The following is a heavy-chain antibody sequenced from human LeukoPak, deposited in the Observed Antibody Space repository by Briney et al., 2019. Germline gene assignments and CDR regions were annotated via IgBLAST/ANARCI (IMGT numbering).Heavy chain of an antibody. CDR3: ARESGYYLSYFDY. J-gene: IGHJ4*02. CDR2: IYYSGST. V-gene: IGHV4-39*07. D-gene: IGHD3-22*01. Sequence: SETLSLTCTVSGGSISSSSYYWGWIRQPPGEGLEWIGSIYYSGSTYYNPSLKSRVTISVDTSKNQFSLKLSSVTAADTAVYYCARESGYYLSYFDYWGQGTLVTVSS. CDR1: GGSISSSSYY.